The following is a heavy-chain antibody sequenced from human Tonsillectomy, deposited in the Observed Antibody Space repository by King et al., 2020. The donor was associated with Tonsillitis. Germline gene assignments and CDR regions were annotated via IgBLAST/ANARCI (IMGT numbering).Heavy chain of an antibody. CDR3: ARDRRPEAFDI. Sequence: VQLVESGGGLVQPGGSLRLSCAASGFTFRDYWMSLLRQAPGKGLEWVGNIKPDGSEQQYADSVKGRFTVSRDNAKDSVYLQLNSLRVEDTAMYYCARDRRPEAFDIWGQGTLVTVSS. CDR1: GFTFRDYW. V-gene: IGHV3-7*03. J-gene: IGHJ3*02. D-gene: IGHD6-6*01. CDR2: IKPDGSEQ.